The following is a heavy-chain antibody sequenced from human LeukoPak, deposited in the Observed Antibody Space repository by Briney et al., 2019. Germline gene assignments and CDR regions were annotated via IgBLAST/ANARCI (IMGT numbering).Heavy chain of an antibody. Sequence: PGGSLRLSCAASGFTFSSYGMNWVRQAPGKGLECASKISSGGTTKDYADSVKGRFTISRDNAKNSLYLQMNSLRDDDTAVYYCAREPRDGYNPFDYWGQGTLVIVSS. CDR1: GFTFSSYG. V-gene: IGHV3-48*03. CDR3: AREPRDGYNPFDY. J-gene: IGHJ4*02. CDR2: ISSGGTTK. D-gene: IGHD5-24*01.